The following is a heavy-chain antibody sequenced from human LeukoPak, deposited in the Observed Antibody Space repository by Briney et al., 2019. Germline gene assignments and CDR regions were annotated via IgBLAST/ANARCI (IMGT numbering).Heavy chain of an antibody. CDR3: ARGEVPAALRYYYYMDV. CDR2: IYYSGST. CDR1: GGSISSYY. V-gene: IGHV4-59*01. J-gene: IGHJ6*03. D-gene: IGHD2-2*01. Sequence: SETLSLTCTVSGGSISSYYWSWIRQPPGKGLEWIGYIYYSGSTNYNPSLKSRVTISVDTSKNQFSLKLSSVTAADTAVHYCARGEVPAALRYYYYMDVWGKGTTVTVSS.